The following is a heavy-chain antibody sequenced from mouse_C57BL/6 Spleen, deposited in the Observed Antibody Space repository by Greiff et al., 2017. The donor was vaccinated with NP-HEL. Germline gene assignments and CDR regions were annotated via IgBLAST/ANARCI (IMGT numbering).Heavy chain of an antibody. V-gene: IGHV1-80*01. D-gene: IGHD2-10*02. J-gene: IGHJ2*01. CDR2: IYPGDGDT. CDR3: ARGGYGNYVDY. Sequence: QVQLQQSGAELVKPGASVKISCKASGYAFSSYWMNWVKQRPGKGLEWIGQIYPGDGDTNYNGKFKGKATLTADKSSSTAYMQLSSLTSEDSAVYFCARGGYGNYVDYWGQGTTLTVSS. CDR1: GYAFSSYW.